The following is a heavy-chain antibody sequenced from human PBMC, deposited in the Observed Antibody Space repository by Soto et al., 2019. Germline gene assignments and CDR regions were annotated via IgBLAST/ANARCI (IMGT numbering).Heavy chain of an antibody. Sequence: QVQVVESGGGLVKPGGSVRLSWVAAGFDFSDYYMTWFRQAPGKAPEWVSSISSTSAYTKYADSVKGRFTISRDNAKNSVYLQMDSLRGEDTAVYYCARDPSRRSPPDYWGQGTLVTVSS. CDR1: GFDFSDYY. CDR3: ARDPSRRSPPDY. V-gene: IGHV3-11*05. J-gene: IGHJ4*02. CDR2: ISSTSAYT.